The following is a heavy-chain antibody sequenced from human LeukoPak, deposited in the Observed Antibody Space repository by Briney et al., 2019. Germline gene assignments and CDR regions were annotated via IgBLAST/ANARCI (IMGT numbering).Heavy chain of an antibody. CDR1: GGSISSGSYY. J-gene: IGHJ4*02. V-gene: IGHV4-61*02. D-gene: IGHD3-22*01. CDR3: ARDRGKYYYDSSGYYPFDY. CDR2: IYTSGST. Sequence: SETLSPTCTVSGGSISSGSYYWSWIRQPAGKGLEWIGRIYTSGSTNYNPSLKSRVTISVDTSKNQFSLKLSSVTAADTAVYYCARDRGKYYYDSSGYYPFDYWGQGTLVTVSS.